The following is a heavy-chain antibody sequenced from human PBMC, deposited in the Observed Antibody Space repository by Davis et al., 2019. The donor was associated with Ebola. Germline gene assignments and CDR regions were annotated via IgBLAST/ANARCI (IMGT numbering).Heavy chain of an antibody. CDR1: GYTFTSYG. Sequence: ASVKVSCKASGYTFTSYGISWVRQAPGQGLEWMGWISAYNGNTNYAQKLQGRVTMTTDTSTSTAYMELRSLRSDDTAVYYCARDSYFDWLLGGYFDYWGQGTLVTVSS. CDR3: ARDSYFDWLLGGYFDY. CDR2: ISAYNGNT. V-gene: IGHV1-18*01. J-gene: IGHJ4*02. D-gene: IGHD3-9*01.